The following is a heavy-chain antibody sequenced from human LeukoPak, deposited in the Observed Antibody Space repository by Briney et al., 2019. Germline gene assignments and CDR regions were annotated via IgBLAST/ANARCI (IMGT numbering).Heavy chain of an antibody. CDR1: GFTFSSYA. D-gene: IGHD2-15*01. V-gene: IGHV3-23*01. CDR3: AKSGYCSGGSCLIFDY. Sequence: GGSLRLSCAASGFTFSSYAMSWVRQAPGKGLEWVSAISGSGGSTYYADSVKGRFTISRDNSENTLYLQINSLRAEDTAVYYCAKSGYCSGGSCLIFDYWGQGTLVTVSS. J-gene: IGHJ4*02. CDR2: ISGSGGST.